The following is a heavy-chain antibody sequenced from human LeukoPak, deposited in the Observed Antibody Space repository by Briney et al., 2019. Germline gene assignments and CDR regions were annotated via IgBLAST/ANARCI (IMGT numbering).Heavy chain of an antibody. J-gene: IGHJ4*02. CDR3: ARELSPRDGKGYYFDY. V-gene: IGHV4-61*02. CDR2: IYSSGST. CDR1: GGSINSGSYY. D-gene: IGHD2-21*02. Sequence: SQTLSLTCTVSGGSINSGSYYWSWIRQPAGKALEWIGRIYSSGSTNYNPSLKSRVTISVDTSKNQFSLKLSSVTAADTAMYYCARELSPRDGKGYYFDYWGKGTLVTVSS.